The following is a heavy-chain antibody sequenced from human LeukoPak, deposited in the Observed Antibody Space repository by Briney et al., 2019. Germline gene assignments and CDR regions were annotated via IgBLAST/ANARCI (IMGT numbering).Heavy chain of an antibody. CDR1: GFTFSSYS. V-gene: IGHV3-74*01. D-gene: IGHD5-24*01. J-gene: IGHJ4*02. CDR3: ARGDGFHYFDY. Sequence: GGSLRLSCAASGFTFSSYSMHWVRQAPGKGLAWVSFIGSDGITTTYADSVKGRFTISRDNAKNTLYLQMDGLRAEDTAVYYCARGDGFHYFDYWGQGVLVTVSS. CDR2: IGSDGITT.